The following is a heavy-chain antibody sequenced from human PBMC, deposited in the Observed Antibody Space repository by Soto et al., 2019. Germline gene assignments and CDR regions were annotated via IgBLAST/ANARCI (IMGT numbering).Heavy chain of an antibody. Sequence: EVQLVESGGALVQPGGSLRLSCATSGFTFTHYWMNWVRQAPGKGLEWVANINRDGTEKYYGDSVKGRFTISNDNAKNLLYLHMDILRDEAVAVYYCARDRGWEMLDYWGQGTLVTVSS. CDR3: ARDRGWEMLDY. V-gene: IGHV3-7*01. CDR2: INRDGTEK. D-gene: IGHD6-19*01. J-gene: IGHJ4*02. CDR1: GFTFTHYW.